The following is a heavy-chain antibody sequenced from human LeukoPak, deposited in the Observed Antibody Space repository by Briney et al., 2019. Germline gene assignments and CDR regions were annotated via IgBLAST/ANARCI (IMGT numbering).Heavy chain of an antibody. CDR3: ASRDLLRYFDWLLREGAFDI. Sequence: PSETLSLTCTVSGGSISSYYWSWIRRPPGKGLEWIGYIYYSGSTNYNPSLKSRVAMSVDTSKNQFSLKLSSVTAADTAVYYCASRDLLRYFDWLLREGAFDIWGQGTMVTVSS. D-gene: IGHD3-9*01. J-gene: IGHJ3*02. CDR1: GGSISSYY. CDR2: IYYSGST. V-gene: IGHV4-59*12.